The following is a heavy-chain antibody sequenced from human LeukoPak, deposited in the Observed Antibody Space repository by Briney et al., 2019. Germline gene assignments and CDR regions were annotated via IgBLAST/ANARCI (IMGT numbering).Heavy chain of an antibody. V-gene: IGHV3-48*02. D-gene: IGHD7-27*01. CDR1: GFPFNSHH. CDR3: ARDRPNWGIDC. J-gene: IGHJ4*02. Sequence: GGCLRLSCAASGFPFNSHHMNWARQAPGKGLEWVSYISSSSSAIYYADSVKGRFTMSRDNAKNSLYLHMNSLRDEDTAVYYCARDRPNWGIDCWGQGTLVTVSS. CDR2: ISSSSSAI.